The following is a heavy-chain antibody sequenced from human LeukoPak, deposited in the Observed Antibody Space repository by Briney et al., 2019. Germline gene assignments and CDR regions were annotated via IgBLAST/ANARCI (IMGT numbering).Heavy chain of an antibody. J-gene: IGHJ4*02. CDR3: AREYSSSLFDY. Sequence: ASVKVSCKASGYTFTGHYVHWVRQAPGQGLELMGWINGNTGDTNYAQRFQGRVTMIRETSISTMYMELSRLRSDDTAVYYCAREYSSSLFDYWGQGTLVTVSS. D-gene: IGHD6-13*01. V-gene: IGHV1-2*02. CDR1: GYTFTGHY. CDR2: INGNTGDT.